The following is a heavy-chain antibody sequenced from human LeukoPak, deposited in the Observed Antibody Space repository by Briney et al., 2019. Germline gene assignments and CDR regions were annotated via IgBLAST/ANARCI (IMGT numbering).Heavy chain of an antibody. CDR1: GFTFSNYW. D-gene: IGHD3-3*01. CDR3: AKVKRPGYDLGAFDI. CDR2: IRHDAGVT. Sequence: GGSLRLSCAASGFTFSNYWMRWVRQAPGKGLVWVSRIRHDAGVTTYADSVKGRFTISRDNAKNTLYLQMSSLRAEDTAVYYCAKVKRPGYDLGAFDIWGQGTMVTVSS. V-gene: IGHV3-74*01. J-gene: IGHJ3*02.